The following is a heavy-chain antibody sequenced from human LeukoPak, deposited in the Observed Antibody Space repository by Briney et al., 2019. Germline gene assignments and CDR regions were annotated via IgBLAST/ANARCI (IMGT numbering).Heavy chain of an antibody. CDR3: AFSGTYYKPFDY. Sequence: GASVKVSCKASGYTFTSYGISWVRQAPGQGLEWMGWISAYNGNTKYAQKFQGRVTMATDTSTSTAYMELRSLTSDDTAVYYCAFSGTYYKPFDYWGQGTLVTVSS. CDR1: GYTFTSYG. J-gene: IGHJ4*02. CDR2: ISAYNGNT. V-gene: IGHV1-18*01. D-gene: IGHD3-10*01.